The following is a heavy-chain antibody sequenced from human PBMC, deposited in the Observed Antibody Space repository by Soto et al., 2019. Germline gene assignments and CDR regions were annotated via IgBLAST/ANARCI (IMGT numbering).Heavy chain of an antibody. D-gene: IGHD2-15*01. Sequence: QITLKESGPTLVKPTQTLTLTCTFSGFSLNTRAVGVGCIRQSPGKALEWLALINWNDDERYSPSLKDRLTINKDTSKNHVVLTMTNIGPVDTATYYCAHRHDLGGFDIWGQGTAVTFSS. CDR1: GFSLNTRAVG. V-gene: IGHV2-5*01. J-gene: IGHJ3*02. CDR3: AHRHDLGGFDI. CDR2: INWNDDE.